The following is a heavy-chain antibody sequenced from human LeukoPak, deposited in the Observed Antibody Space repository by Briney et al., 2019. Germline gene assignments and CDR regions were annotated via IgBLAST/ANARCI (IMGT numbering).Heavy chain of an antibody. CDR3: AKLYYGSGSPGGMDV. Sequence: GRSLRLSCAASGFTFDDYAMHLVRQAPGKDLEWVSGISWNSGSIGYADSVKGRFTISRDNAKNSLYLQMNSLRAEDTALYYCAKLYYGSGSPGGMDVWGQGTTVTVSS. V-gene: IGHV3-9*01. D-gene: IGHD3-10*01. J-gene: IGHJ6*02. CDR1: GFTFDDYA. CDR2: ISWNSGSI.